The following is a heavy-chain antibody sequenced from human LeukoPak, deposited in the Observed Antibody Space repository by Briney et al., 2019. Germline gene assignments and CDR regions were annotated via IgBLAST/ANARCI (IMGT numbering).Heavy chain of an antibody. J-gene: IGHJ4*02. CDR3: ARSPRNYYDSSGYYLYYFDY. CDR2: IYYSGST. Sequence: PSETLSLTCTVSGGSISSGGYYWSWIRQHPGKGLEWIGYIYYSGSTYYNPSLKSRVTISVDTSKNQFSLKLSSVTAADTAVYYCARSPRNYYDSSGYYLYYFDYWGQGTLVTVSS. CDR1: GGSISSGGYY. V-gene: IGHV4-31*03. D-gene: IGHD3-22*01.